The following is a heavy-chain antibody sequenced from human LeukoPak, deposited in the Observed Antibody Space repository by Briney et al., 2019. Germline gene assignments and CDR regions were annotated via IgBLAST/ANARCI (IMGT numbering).Heavy chain of an antibody. CDR2: IGTAGDT. J-gene: IGHJ4*02. V-gene: IGHV3-13*01. CDR3: ARAEQYCSSTSCYSYFDY. CDR1: GFTFSSYD. Sequence: GGSLRLSCAASGFTFSSYDMHWVRQAPGKGLEWVSAIGTAGDTYYPGSVKGRFTISRENAKNSLYLQMNSLRAGDTAVYYCARAEQYCSSTSCYSYFDYWGQGTLVTVSS. D-gene: IGHD2-2*01.